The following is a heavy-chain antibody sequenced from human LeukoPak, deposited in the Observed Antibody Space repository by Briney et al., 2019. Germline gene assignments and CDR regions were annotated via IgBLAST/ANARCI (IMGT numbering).Heavy chain of an antibody. V-gene: IGHV4-34*01. CDR1: GGSFSGYY. CDR2: IYYSGST. D-gene: IGHD4-17*01. CDR3: ARQQESVYGTVGWFDP. Sequence: PSETLSLTCAVYGGSFSGYYWSWIRQPPGKGLEWIGSIYYSGSTYYNPSLKSRVTISVDTSKNQFSLKLSSVTAADTAVYYYARQQESVYGTVGWFDPWGQGTLVTVSS. J-gene: IGHJ5*02.